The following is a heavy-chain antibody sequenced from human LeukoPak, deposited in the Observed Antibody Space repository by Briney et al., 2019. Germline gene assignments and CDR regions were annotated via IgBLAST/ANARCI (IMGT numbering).Heavy chain of an antibody. J-gene: IGHJ4*02. CDR3: ARQTGSGLFILP. CDR2: IYYSGST. Sequence: SETLSLTCAVSGGSISSNSYYWGWIRQPPGKGLEWIGGIYYSGSTYYNPSLKSRVTISVDKSKNQFSLKLSSVTAADTAVYYCARQTGSGLFILPGGQGTLVTVSS. D-gene: IGHD3/OR15-3a*01. V-gene: IGHV4-39*01. CDR1: GGSISSNSYY.